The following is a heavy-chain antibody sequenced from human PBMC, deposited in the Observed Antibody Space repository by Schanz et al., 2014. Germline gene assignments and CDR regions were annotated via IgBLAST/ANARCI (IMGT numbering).Heavy chain of an antibody. J-gene: IGHJ4*02. CDR2: IRYDGNKQ. Sequence: QVHLAESGGGVIQPGGSLRLSCAASGFTFTNSDMHWVRQAPGKGLEWVAFIRYDGNKQHYIDAVKGRFTISRDNFKNTLYLQVNSMRTEDTAVYYCAKGRGYSGYGIDSWGQGTLVTVSS. CDR3: AKGRGYSGYGIDS. CDR1: GFTFTNSD. V-gene: IGHV3-30*02. D-gene: IGHD5-12*01.